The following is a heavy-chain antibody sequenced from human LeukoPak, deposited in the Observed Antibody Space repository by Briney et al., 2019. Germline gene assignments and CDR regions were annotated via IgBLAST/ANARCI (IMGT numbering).Heavy chain of an antibody. D-gene: IGHD1-1*01. CDR2: ISWNSATI. CDR1: GLTFDNYA. V-gene: IGHV3-9*01. Sequence: GGSLRLSCVASGLTFDNYAMHWVRQAPGKGLEWISGISWNSATIAYADSVKGRFTISRDNAKNSLYLQMNSLRAEDTAVYYCARAASTGYNFDYWGQGTLVTVSS. J-gene: IGHJ4*02. CDR3: ARAASTGYNFDY.